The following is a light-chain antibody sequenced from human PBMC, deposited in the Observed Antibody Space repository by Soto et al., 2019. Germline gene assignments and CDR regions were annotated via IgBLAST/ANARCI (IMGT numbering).Light chain of an antibody. Sequence: DIQMTQSPSTLSASVGDRVTITCRASQSISSWLAWYQQKPGKAPKLLIYKASSLESGVPSRFSGSGSGAAFTLTISSLQPDDFATYYCQQYNSYTLTVSGGTE. V-gene: IGKV1-5*03. CDR1: QSISSW. CDR2: KAS. J-gene: IGKJ4*01. CDR3: QQYNSYTLT.